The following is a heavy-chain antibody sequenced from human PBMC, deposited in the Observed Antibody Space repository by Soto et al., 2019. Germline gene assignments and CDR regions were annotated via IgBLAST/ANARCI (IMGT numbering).Heavy chain of an antibody. CDR1: CGSISSYY. Sequence: SETLSLTCTVSCGSISSYYWSWIRQPPGKGLEWIGYIYYSGSTNYNPSLKSRVTISVDTSKNQFSLKLSSVTAADTAVYYCARGYGSGSYYNVGNYYYYGMDVWGQGTTVT. J-gene: IGHJ6*02. CDR2: IYYSGST. CDR3: ARGYGSGSYYNVGNYYYYGMDV. D-gene: IGHD3-10*01. V-gene: IGHV4-59*01.